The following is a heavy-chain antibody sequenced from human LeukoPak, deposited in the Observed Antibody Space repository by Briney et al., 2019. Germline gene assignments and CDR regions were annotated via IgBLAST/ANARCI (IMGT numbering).Heavy chain of an antibody. V-gene: IGHV1-46*01. CDR3: ARSIRGCSSSPCYEDY. Sequence: GASVKVSCKASGYTFTDYYIHWVRQAPGQGLEWMGMINPSGGSTSYAQKFQGRVTMTRDTSTSTVYMDLNSLRSEDMAVYFCARSIRGCSSSPCYEDYWGQGTLVTVSS. D-gene: IGHD2-2*01. CDR2: INPSGGST. J-gene: IGHJ4*02. CDR1: GYTFTDYY.